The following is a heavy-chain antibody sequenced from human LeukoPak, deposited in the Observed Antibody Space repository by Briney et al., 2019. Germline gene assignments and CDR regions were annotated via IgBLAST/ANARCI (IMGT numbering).Heavy chain of an antibody. CDR1: GYSFTSNW. CDR3: ARHVFAAGNAYYLDV. CDR2: IYPGDSDT. V-gene: IGHV5-51*01. Sequence: GESLKISCKCSGYSFTSNWIGWVPQMPGKGLEWMGIIYPGDSDTKYSPSFQGQVTISADKSMNTAYLQWSSLKASDTAMYYCARHVFAAGNAYYLDVWGKGTTVTVSS. J-gene: IGHJ6*03. D-gene: IGHD6-13*01.